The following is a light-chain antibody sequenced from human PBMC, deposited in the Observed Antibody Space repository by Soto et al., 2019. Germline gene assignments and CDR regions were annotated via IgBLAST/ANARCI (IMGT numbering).Light chain of an antibody. V-gene: IGLV2-14*01. CDR1: SSDVGGYNY. J-gene: IGLJ2*01. CDR3: SSYTSSSTLGV. Sequence: QSALTQPASVSGSPGQSITISCTGTSSDVGGYNYVSWYQQHPGKAPTLMIYDVSNRPSGVSNRFSGSKSGNTASLTISGLQAEDEADYYCSSYTSSSTLGVFGGGTKLTV. CDR2: DVS.